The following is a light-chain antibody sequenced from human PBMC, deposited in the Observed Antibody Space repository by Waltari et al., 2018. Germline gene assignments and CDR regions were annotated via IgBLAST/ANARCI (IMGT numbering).Light chain of an antibody. CDR1: QSIGSL. Sequence: QSPSTLSASVGDRVTITCRASQSIGSLLAWYQQKPGKAPKLLIYDASSLESGVPSRFSGSGSGTEFTLTINSLQPDDFATYSCQQYYSYFTFGGGAKVEIK. J-gene: IGKJ4*01. CDR2: DAS. V-gene: IGKV1-5*01. CDR3: QQYYSYFT.